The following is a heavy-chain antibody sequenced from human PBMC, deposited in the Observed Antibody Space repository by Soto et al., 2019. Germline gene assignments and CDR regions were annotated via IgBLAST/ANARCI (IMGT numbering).Heavy chain of an antibody. CDR3: VLVRVEKAPRWTHP. J-gene: IGHJ5*02. CDR2: IDPSDSYA. Sequence: GESLKISCKGSGYSFSSFWITWVRQMPGKGLEWMGRIDPSDSYANYSPSFQGHVTFSADKSISTAYLQWSSLKASDTAMYYCVLVRVEKAPRWTHPRGQATLVSLS. D-gene: IGHD5-18*01. CDR1: GYSFSSFW. V-gene: IGHV5-10-1*01.